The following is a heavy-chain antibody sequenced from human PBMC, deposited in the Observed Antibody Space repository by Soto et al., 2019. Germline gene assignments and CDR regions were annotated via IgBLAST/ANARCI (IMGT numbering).Heavy chain of an antibody. CDR2: INHSGST. CDR3: ARFRGVRGVRPYYFDY. D-gene: IGHD3-10*01. CDR1: GGSFSGYY. J-gene: IGHJ4*02. V-gene: IGHV4-34*01. Sequence: SETLSLTCAVYGGSFSGYYWSWIRQPPGKGLEWIGEINHSGSTNYNPSLKSRVTISVDTSKNQFSLKLSSVTAADTAVYYCARFRGVRGVRPYYFDYWGQGTLVTSPQ.